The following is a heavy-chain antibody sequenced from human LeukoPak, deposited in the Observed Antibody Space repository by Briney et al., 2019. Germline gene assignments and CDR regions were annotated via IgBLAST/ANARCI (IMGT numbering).Heavy chain of an antibody. V-gene: IGHV1-69*04. CDR3: ARENLYCSSTSCPPGMDV. CDR1: GGTFSSYT. Sequence: SVKVSCKASGGTFSSYTISWVRQAPGQGLEWMGRIIPILGIANYAQKFQGRVTITADKSTSTAYVELSSLRSEDTAVYYCARENLYCSSTSCPPGMDVWGQGTTVTVSS. D-gene: IGHD2-2*01. J-gene: IGHJ6*02. CDR2: IIPILGIA.